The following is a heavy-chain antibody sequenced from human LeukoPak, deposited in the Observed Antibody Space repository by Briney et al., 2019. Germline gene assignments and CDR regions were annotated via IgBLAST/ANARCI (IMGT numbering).Heavy chain of an antibody. CDR2: IKKDGSEQ. CDR3: AGSSSGHDGSGYRPFDY. Sequence: GGSLRLSCEASGFAFSNYFMTWVRQAPGKGLEWVVNIKKDGSEQNYVDSVKGRFTISRDNAKNSLYLQMDSLRAEDTAVYYCAGSSSGHDGSGYRPFDYWGHGTLVTVSS. J-gene: IGHJ4*01. V-gene: IGHV3-7*04. CDR1: GFAFSNYF. D-gene: IGHD3-22*01.